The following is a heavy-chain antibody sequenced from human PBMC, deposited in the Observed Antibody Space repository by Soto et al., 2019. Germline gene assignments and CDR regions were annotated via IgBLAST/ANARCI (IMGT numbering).Heavy chain of an antibody. CDR3: AREDKGMIVVRPDAFDI. CDR1: GGSISSNNW. D-gene: IGHD3-22*01. V-gene: IGHV4-4*02. Sequence: SETLSLTCAVSGGSISSNNWWSWVRQPPGKGLEWIGEIYHSGSTNYNPSLKSRVTISVDKSKNQFSLKLSSVTAADTAVYYCAREDKGMIVVRPDAFDIWGQGTMVTVSS. J-gene: IGHJ3*02. CDR2: IYHSGST.